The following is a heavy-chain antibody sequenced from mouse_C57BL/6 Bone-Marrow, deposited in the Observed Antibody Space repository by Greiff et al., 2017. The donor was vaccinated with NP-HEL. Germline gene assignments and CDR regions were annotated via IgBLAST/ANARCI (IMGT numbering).Heavy chain of an antibody. J-gene: IGHJ4*01. V-gene: IGHV14-4*01. CDR2: IDPENGDT. Sequence: EVQLQQSGAELVRPGASVKLSCTASGFNITDDYMHWVKQRPEQGLEWIGWIDPENGDTEYASKFQGKATITADTSSNTAYLQLSSLTSEDTAVYYCTTVYYGNYRAMDYWGQGTSVTVSS. CDR1: GFNITDDY. D-gene: IGHD2-1*01. CDR3: TTVYYGNYRAMDY.